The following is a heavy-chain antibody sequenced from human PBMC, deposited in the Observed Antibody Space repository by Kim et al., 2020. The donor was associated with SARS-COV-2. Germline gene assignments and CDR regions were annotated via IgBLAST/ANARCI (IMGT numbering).Heavy chain of an antibody. V-gene: IGHV3-23*01. D-gene: IGHD3-22*01. Sequence: VKGRFTISRDTSKNTRFLQMNRLKAEDTAVYYCAKDGFYFDSSGYHYYFDYWGQGTLVTVSS. CDR3: AKDGFYFDSSGYHYYFDY. J-gene: IGHJ4*02.